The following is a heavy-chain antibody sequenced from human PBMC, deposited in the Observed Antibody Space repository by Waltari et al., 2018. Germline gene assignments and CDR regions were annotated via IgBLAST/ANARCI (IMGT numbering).Heavy chain of an antibody. CDR1: GYSFTSYW. D-gene: IGHD6-19*01. Sequence: EVQLVQSGAEVKKPGESLKIACKGYGYSFTSYWIGGVRRMPGKGLEWMGIIYPGDSATRYSPSFQGPVTISADKSISTAYLQLSSLKASDTAMYYCARHYPGIAVAPDAFDIWGQGTMVTVSS. V-gene: IGHV5-51*01. CDR2: IYPGDSAT. J-gene: IGHJ3*02. CDR3: ARHYPGIAVAPDAFDI.